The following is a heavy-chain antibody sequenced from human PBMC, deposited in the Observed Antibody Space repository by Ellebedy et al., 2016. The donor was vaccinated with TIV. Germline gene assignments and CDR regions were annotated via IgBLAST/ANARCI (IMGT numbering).Heavy chain of an antibody. CDR1: GFTFSRYA. D-gene: IGHD5-12*01. CDR3: AKEIGYTGYCNFDY. V-gene: IGHV3-23*01. Sequence: PGGSLRLSCVASGFTFSRYAITWVRQAPGKGLEWVSVISGSGGTTYYADSVKGRFTIYRDNPRNSVFLQMNSLRAEDTAVYYCAKEIGYTGYCNFDYWGQGTLVTVSS. J-gene: IGHJ4*02. CDR2: ISGSGGTT.